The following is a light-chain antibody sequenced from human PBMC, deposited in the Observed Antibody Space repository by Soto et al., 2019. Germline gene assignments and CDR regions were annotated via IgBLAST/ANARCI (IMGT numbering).Light chain of an antibody. CDR2: GAS. CDR1: QSVSSCY. J-gene: IGKJ2*01. CDR3: QQYGCSPPKT. V-gene: IGKV3-20*01. Sequence: EIVLTQSPGTLSLSPGERATLSCRASQSVSSCYLAWYQQKPGQAPRLLIYGASSRATGIPDRFSGSGSGTDFTLTISRLEPEDFAVYYCQQYGCSPPKTFGQGTKLEIK.